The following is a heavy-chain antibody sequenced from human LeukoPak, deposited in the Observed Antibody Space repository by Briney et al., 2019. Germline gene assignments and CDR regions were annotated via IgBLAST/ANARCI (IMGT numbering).Heavy chain of an antibody. Sequence: GGSLRLSCAASGFTFSNNDMSWVRQAPGKGLEWVSAISGSGDNTNYGDSVKGQFTISRDNAKNRLFLQMNSLRVEDTAIYYCARRGSYFGGFDYWGQGTLVRVPS. CDR3: ARRGSYFGGFDY. V-gene: IGHV3-23*01. CDR1: GFTFSNND. J-gene: IGHJ4*02. D-gene: IGHD1-26*01. CDR2: ISGSGDNT.